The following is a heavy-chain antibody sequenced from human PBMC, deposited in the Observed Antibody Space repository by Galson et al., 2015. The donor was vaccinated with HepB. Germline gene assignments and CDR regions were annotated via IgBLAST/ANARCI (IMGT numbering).Heavy chain of an antibody. CDR1: GFTFSSYA. CDR2: ISYDGSNK. Sequence: LRLSCAASGFTFSSYAMHWVRQAPGKGLEWVAVISYDGSNKYYADSVKGRFTISRDNSKNTLYLQMNSLRAEDTAVYYCARAELLYAFDIWGQGTVVTVSS. J-gene: IGHJ3*02. V-gene: IGHV3-30*04. D-gene: IGHD1-26*01. CDR3: ARAELLYAFDI.